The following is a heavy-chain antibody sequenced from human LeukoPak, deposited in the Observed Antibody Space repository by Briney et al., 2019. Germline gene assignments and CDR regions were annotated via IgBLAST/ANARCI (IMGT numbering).Heavy chain of an antibody. CDR3: AKDRGDEWLFLWAFDF. CDR1: KFTFSSHG. CDR2: ISYDGSNQ. V-gene: IGHV3-30*18. Sequence: PGGSLRLSCAASKFTFSSHGMHWVRQAPGKGLEWVAVISYDGSNQYYTDPVKGRFTISRDNSKNTLYLQMNSLRPDDTAVYYCAKDRGDEWLFLWAFDFWGQGTMVTVSS. D-gene: IGHD3-3*01. J-gene: IGHJ3*01.